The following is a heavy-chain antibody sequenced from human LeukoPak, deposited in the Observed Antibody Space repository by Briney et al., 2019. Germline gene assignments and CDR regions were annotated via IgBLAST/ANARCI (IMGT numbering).Heavy chain of an antibody. CDR3: ARVTPMTTIDAFDI. Sequence: SETLSLTCTVSSGSISSSNYFWGWIRQPPGKGLEWIGIIYYVGNTYYNPSLKSRVTISVDTSKNQFSLKLSSVTAADTAVYYCARVTPMTTIDAFDIWGQGTMVTVSS. CDR2: IYYVGNT. V-gene: IGHV4-39*07. D-gene: IGHD4-11*01. CDR1: SGSISSSNYF. J-gene: IGHJ3*02.